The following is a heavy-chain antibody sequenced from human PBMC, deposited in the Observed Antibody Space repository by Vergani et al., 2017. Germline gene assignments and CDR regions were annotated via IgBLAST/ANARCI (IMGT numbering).Heavy chain of an antibody. CDR2: IKSKTDGGTT. CDR3: ARDYFPLRYCSSTSCPPYYFDY. J-gene: IGHJ4*02. V-gene: IGHV3-15*01. CDR1: GFTFSNAW. Sequence: EVQLVESGGGLVKPGGSLRLSCAASGFTFSNAWMSWVRQAPGKGLEWVGRIKSKTDGGTTDYAAPVKGRFTISRDDSKNTLYLQMNSLKTEDTAVYYCARDYFPLRYCSSTSCPPYYFDYWGQGTLVTVSS. D-gene: IGHD2-2*01.